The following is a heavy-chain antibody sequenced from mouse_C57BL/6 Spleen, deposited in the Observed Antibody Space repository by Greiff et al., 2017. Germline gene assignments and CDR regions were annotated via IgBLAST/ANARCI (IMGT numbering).Heavy chain of an antibody. V-gene: IGHV1-64*01. CDR1: GYTFTSYW. Sequence: QVQLQQPGAELVKPGASVKLSCKASGYTFTSYWMHWVKQRPGQGLEWIGMIHPNSGSTNYNEKFKSKATLTVDKSSSTAYMQLSSLTSEDSAVYYCARDDYSNYEFAYWGQGTLVTVSA. CDR2: IHPNSGST. D-gene: IGHD2-5*01. J-gene: IGHJ3*01. CDR3: ARDDYSNYEFAY.